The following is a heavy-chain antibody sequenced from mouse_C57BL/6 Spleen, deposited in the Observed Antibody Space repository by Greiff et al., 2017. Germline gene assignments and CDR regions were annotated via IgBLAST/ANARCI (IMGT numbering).Heavy chain of an antibody. CDR2: IHPNSGST. Sequence: VQLQQSGAELVKPGASVKLSCKASGYTFTSYWMHWVKQRPGQGLEWIGMIHPNSGSTNYNEKFKSKATLTVDKSSSTAYMQLSSLTSEDSAVYYCARSVYGNYWYFDVWGTGTTVTVSS. CDR1: GYTFTSYW. J-gene: IGHJ1*03. D-gene: IGHD2-1*01. V-gene: IGHV1-64*01. CDR3: ARSVYGNYWYFDV.